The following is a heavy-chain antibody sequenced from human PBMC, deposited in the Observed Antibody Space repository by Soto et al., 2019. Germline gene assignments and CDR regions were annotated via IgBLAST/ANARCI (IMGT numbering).Heavy chain of an antibody. J-gene: IGHJ4*02. D-gene: IGHD4-17*01. Sequence: SETLSLTCAVSGGSISSSNWWSWVRQPPGKGLEWIGEIYHSGSTNYNPSLKSRVTISVDTSKNQFSLKLSSVTAADTAVYYCARRYGGILDYWGQGTLVTVSS. CDR3: ARRYGGILDY. CDR2: IYHSGST. V-gene: IGHV4-4*02. CDR1: GGSISSSNW.